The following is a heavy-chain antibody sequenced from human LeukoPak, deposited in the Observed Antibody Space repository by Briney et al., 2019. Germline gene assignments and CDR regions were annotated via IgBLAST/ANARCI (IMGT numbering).Heavy chain of an antibody. D-gene: IGHD3-3*01. Sequence: QPGRSLRLSCAASGFTFSTYAMNWVRQAPGKGLEWVSSISGSGDNTYYADSVKGRFAVSRDNSKNTLYLHLNSLRAEDTALYYCAKEIRDTSGYYGWLDPWGQGTLVTVSS. CDR1: GFTFSTYA. CDR3: AKEIRDTSGYYGWLDP. CDR2: ISGSGDNT. V-gene: IGHV3-23*01. J-gene: IGHJ5*02.